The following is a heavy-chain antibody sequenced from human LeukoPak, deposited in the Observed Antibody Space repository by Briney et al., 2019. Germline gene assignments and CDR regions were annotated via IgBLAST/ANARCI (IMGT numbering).Heavy chain of an antibody. CDR2: IIPIFGTA. D-gene: IGHD2-2*01. Sequence: ASVKVSCKASGGTFSSYAISWVRQAPGQGLEWMGGIIPIFGTANYAQKFQGRVTITADESTSTAYMELSSLRSEDTAVYYCARDREKYQLLLFQHCGQGTLVTVSS. CDR1: GGTFSSYA. J-gene: IGHJ1*01. CDR3: ARDREKYQLLLFQH. V-gene: IGHV1-69*13.